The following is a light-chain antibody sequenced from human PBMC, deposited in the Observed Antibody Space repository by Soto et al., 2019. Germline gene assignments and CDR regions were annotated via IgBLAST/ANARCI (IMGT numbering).Light chain of an antibody. CDR1: QGISSW. CDR3: QQRHNLPHT. CDR2: DAS. Sequence: DIQMTQSPSSVSASVGDRVTITCRASQGISSWLAWYQQKARKAPKLLIYDASNLETGVPSRFSGSGSGTDFTFTISSLQPEDIATYYCQQRHNLPHTFGPGTKVDIK. V-gene: IGKV1-33*01. J-gene: IGKJ3*01.